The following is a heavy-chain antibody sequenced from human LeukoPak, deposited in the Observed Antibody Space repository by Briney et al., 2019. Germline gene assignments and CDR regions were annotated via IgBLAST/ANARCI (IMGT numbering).Heavy chain of an antibody. CDR1: GGSIGSGSDY. V-gene: IGHV4-61*02. CDR3: ARALVVPGDERGMDV. Sequence: SQTLSLTCTVSGGSIGSGSDYWSWIRQPAGRGLEWIGRIYTTGSTNYNPSLKSRVTMSLDTSKNQFSLRLSSVTAADTAVYYCARALVVPGDERGMDVWGHGTTVTVSS. J-gene: IGHJ6*02. CDR2: IYTTGST. D-gene: IGHD2-21*01.